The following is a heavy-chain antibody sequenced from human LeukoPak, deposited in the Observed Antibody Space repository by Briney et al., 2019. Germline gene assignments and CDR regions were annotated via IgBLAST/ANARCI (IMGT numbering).Heavy chain of an antibody. D-gene: IGHD1-7*01. J-gene: IGHJ3*02. V-gene: IGHV1-2*02. CDR3: ARETGTNRDDGFDI. CDR1: GYTFSGYH. Sequence: ASVKVSCKASGYTFSGYHLQWIRQAPGQGLEWMGWMNPHSGGTKFAQKFEGRVTMTMDTSISTVYMELRRLRYDDTAVYYCARETGTNRDDGFDIWGRGTMVTVSS. CDR2: MNPHSGGT.